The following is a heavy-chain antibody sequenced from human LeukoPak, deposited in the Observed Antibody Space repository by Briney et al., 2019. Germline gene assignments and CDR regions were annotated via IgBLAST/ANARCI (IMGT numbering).Heavy chain of an antibody. V-gene: IGHV3-48*03. Sequence: GGSLRLSCAASGFTFSSYEMNWVRQAPGKGLEWVSYISSSGSTIYYADSVKGRITISRDNAKNSLYLKMNSLRAEDTAVYYCARDWGVATTDYSYGMDVWGQGTTVTVS. J-gene: IGHJ6*02. D-gene: IGHD1-26*01. CDR2: ISSSGSTI. CDR1: GFTFSSYE. CDR3: ARDWGVATTDYSYGMDV.